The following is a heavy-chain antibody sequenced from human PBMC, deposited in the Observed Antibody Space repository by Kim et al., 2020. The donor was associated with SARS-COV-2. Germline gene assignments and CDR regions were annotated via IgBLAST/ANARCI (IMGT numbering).Heavy chain of an antibody. D-gene: IGHD3-16*01. CDR3: ARDPVRRDAYNFDS. J-gene: IGHJ4*02. Sequence: YNPSLKRRVTISFALSKNHFSMKLSSVTAADTAVYFCARDPVRRDAYNFDSWGQGTLVTVSS. V-gene: IGHV4-39*07.